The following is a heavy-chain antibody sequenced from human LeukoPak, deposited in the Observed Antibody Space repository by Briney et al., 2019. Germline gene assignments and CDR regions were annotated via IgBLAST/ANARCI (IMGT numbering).Heavy chain of an antibody. Sequence: GESLKISCKGSVYSFTSYWIGWVRQMPRKGLEWMGISYPGDSDTRYSPSFQGQVTISADKSISTAHLQWSSLKASDTAMYYCARLVAQDSSSWYPYFDYWGQGTLVTVSS. J-gene: IGHJ4*02. CDR3: ARLVAQDSSSWYPYFDY. CDR2: SYPGDSDT. V-gene: IGHV5-51*01. CDR1: VYSFTSYW. D-gene: IGHD6-13*01.